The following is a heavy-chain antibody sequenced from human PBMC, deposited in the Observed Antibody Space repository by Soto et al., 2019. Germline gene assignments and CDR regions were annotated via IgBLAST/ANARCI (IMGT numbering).Heavy chain of an antibody. V-gene: IGHV1-18*01. D-gene: IGHD3-10*01. CDR1: GYTFTSYG. Sequence: QVQLVQSGAEVKKPGASVKVSCKASGYTFTSYGISWVRQAPGQGLEWMGWISAYNGNTNYAQKLQGRVTMTTDTSTSTANMELRSLRSDATAVYYCARDPGVRGVIVWFDPWGQGTLVTVSS. CDR2: ISAYNGNT. J-gene: IGHJ5*02. CDR3: ARDPGVRGVIVWFDP.